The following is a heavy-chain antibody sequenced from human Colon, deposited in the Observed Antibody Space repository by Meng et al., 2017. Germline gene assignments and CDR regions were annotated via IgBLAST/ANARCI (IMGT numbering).Heavy chain of an antibody. V-gene: IGHV4-31*03. J-gene: IGHJ4*02. Sequence: QVQLQESGPRLVKPSQTLSLTCTVPGDSVSSNSYYWTWIRQHPGTGLEWIGYIYSGGISHYNPSLKSRITMSIDTSKNQFSLQLTSVTAADTAFYYCARDPLAVGPTDRGLDSWGQGTLVTVSS. D-gene: IGHD1-26*01. CDR1: GDSVSSNSYY. CDR3: ARDPLAVGPTDRGLDS. CDR2: IYSGGIS.